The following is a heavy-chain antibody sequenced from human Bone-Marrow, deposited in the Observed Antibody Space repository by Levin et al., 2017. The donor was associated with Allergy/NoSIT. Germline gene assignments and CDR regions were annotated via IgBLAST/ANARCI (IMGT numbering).Heavy chain of an antibody. J-gene: IGHJ6*02. CDR1: GYTFTSYG. CDR3: ARTYYDFWSGYYTPDYYYYYGMDV. V-gene: IGHV1-18*01. CDR2: ISAYNGNT. Sequence: ASVKVSCKASGYTFTSYGISWVRQAPGQGLEWMGWISAYNGNTNYAQKLQGRVTMTTDTSTSTAYMELRSLRSDDTAVYYCARTYYDFWSGYYTPDYYYYYGMDVWGQGTTVTVSS. D-gene: IGHD3-3*01.